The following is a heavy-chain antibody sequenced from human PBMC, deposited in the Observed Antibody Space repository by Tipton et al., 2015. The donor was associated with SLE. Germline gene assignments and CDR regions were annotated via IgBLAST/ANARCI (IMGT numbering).Heavy chain of an antibody. CDR1: GGSISSYY. V-gene: IGHV4-34*01. Sequence: TLSLTCTVSGGSISSYYWSWIRQPPGKGLEWIGEINHSGSTNYNPSLKSRVTISVDTSKSQFSLKLSSVTAADTAVYYCARGSTFDYWGQGTLVTVSS. CDR3: ARGSTFDY. CDR2: INHSGST. D-gene: IGHD3-3*02. J-gene: IGHJ4*02.